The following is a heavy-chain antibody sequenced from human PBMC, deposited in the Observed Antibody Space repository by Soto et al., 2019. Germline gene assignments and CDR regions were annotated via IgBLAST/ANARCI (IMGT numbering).Heavy chain of an antibody. V-gene: IGHV4-59*06. CDR1: GGSISSYY. Sequence: PSETLSLTCTVSGGSISSYYWSWIRQHPGKGLEWIGYIYYSGSTYYNPSLKSRVTISVDTSKNQFSLKLSSVTAADTAVYYCALTMVRGAFDIWGQGTMVTVSS. CDR2: IYYSGST. J-gene: IGHJ3*02. D-gene: IGHD3-10*01. CDR3: ALTMVRGAFDI.